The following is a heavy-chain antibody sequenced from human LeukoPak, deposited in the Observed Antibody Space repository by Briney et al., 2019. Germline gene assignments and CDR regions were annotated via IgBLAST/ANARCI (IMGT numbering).Heavy chain of an antibody. CDR1: GDTFTSYY. CDR3: ARADYYDSSGYYRFDS. V-gene: IGHV1-46*01. CDR2: INPSGGST. J-gene: IGHJ4*02. Sequence: ASVKVSFKASGDTFTSYYMHWVRQTPGQGLEWMGIINPSGGSTSYAQKFQGRVTMTRDTSTSTVYMELSSLRSEDTAVYYCARADYYDSSGYYRFDSWGQGTLVTVSS. D-gene: IGHD3-22*01.